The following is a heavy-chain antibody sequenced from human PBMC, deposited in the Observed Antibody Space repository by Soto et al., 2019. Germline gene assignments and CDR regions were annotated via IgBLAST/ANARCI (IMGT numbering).Heavy chain of an antibody. CDR1: GFSLSTSGAG. D-gene: IGHD5-18*01. CDR3: GDRGGRNSYHWYFDS. Sequence: SGPTLVNPTLTLTVTCTFSGFSLSTSGAGVGWIRQSPGKAPEWLALISWKDEKRYKPGLKSRLTITKDTSKNQVVLTMTDLDAEDTASYFWGDRGGRNSYHWYFDSWGQGTLVTVSS. J-gene: IGHJ4*02. V-gene: IGHV2-5*01. CDR2: ISWKDEK.